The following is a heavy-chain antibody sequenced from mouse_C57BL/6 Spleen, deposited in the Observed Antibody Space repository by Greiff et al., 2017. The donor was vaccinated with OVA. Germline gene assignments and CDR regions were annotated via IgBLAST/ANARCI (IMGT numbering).Heavy chain of an antibody. CDR2: IFPGGGST. CDR1: GYTFTGYW. V-gene: IGHV1-9*01. CDR3: AKYSGNKVAYYYAMDY. D-gene: IGHD1-3*01. Sequence: QVQLQQSGAELMKPGASVKLSCKATGYTFTGYWIEWVKQRPGHGLEWIGEIFPGGGSTNYNEKFKGKATFTADTSSNTSYMQLSSLTTEDSAVYYGAKYSGNKVAYYYAMDYWGQGTSVTVSS. J-gene: IGHJ4*01.